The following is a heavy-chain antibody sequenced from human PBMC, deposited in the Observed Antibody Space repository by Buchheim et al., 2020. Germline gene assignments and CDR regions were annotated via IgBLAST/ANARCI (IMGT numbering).Heavy chain of an antibody. V-gene: IGHV3-48*01. D-gene: IGHD3-16*01. CDR2: ISSSASTI. J-gene: IGHJ4*02. CDR3: ARGTAGGGTHDY. CDR1: GITFSSSH. Sequence: EVQLVESGGGLAKPGGSLRLSCAASGITFSSSHMNWVRQAPGKGLEWISYISSSASTIYYTDSVKGRFTISRDNAKNSLYLQMYSLRAEDTAVYYCARGTAGGGTHDYWGQGTL.